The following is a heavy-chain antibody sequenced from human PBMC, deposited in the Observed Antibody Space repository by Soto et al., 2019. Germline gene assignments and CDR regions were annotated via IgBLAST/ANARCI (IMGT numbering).Heavy chain of an antibody. V-gene: IGHV4-30-4*01. J-gene: IGHJ1*01. Sequence: SETLSLTCTVSGGSISSDDYYWSWIRQAPGRGLEWIGYIHSSGSIYYNPSLKSRATMSIDTARNQFSLKVSSVTVADTAVYYCARDLDGLHDDSSGPYPRPGWGQGTLVT. CDR2: IHSSGSI. D-gene: IGHD3-22*01. CDR3: ARDLDGLHDDSSGPYPRPG. CDR1: GGSISSDDYY.